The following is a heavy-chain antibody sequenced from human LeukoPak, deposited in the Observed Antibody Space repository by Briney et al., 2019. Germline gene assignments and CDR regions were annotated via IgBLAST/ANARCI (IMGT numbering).Heavy chain of an antibody. D-gene: IGHD6-13*01. J-gene: IGHJ1*01. V-gene: IGHV3-74*01. Sequence: GGSLRLSCVVSGFTFSGYWMNWVRQAPGKGLVWVSRIISVGSGAAYAHSVEGPFTTYRDNAKKMLFLQMNSLRAEDTALYYCTREFYSSSWDWGQGTLVTVSS. CDR2: IISVGSGA. CDR1: GFTFSGYW. CDR3: TREFYSSSWD.